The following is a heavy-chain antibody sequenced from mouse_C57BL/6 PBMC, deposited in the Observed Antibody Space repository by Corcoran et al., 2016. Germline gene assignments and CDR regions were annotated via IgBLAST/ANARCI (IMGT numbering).Heavy chain of an antibody. CDR2: IYPGDGDT. CDR1: GYAFSSYW. Sequence: QVQLQQSGAELVKPGASVKISCKASGYAFSSYWMNWVKQRPGKGLEWIGQIYPGDGDTNYNGKFKGKATLTADKSSSTAYMQLSSLTSEDSAVYFCRYYYGSSSYYFDYWGQGTTLTVSS. V-gene: IGHV1-80*01. J-gene: IGHJ2*01. CDR3: RYYYGSSSYYFDY. D-gene: IGHD1-1*01.